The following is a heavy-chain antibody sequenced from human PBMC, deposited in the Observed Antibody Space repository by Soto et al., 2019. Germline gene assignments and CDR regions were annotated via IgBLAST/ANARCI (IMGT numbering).Heavy chain of an antibody. D-gene: IGHD3-16*01. V-gene: IGHV3-23*01. CDR2: VSGSGGST. CDR3: ARVRQVEYYFDY. CDR1: GFTFSNYA. Sequence: PGGSLRLSCAASGFTFSNYAMNWVRQAPGKGLEWVSTVSGSGGSTYYADSVKGRFTISRDNSKNTLYLQMNSLRAEDTAVYYCARVRQVEYYFDYWGQGTLVTVSS. J-gene: IGHJ4*02.